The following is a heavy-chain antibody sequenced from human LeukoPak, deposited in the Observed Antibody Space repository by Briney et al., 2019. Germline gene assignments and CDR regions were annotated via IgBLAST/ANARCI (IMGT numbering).Heavy chain of an antibody. CDR3: AKEGTIFGVVNDAFDI. J-gene: IGHJ3*02. CDR1: GFTFSSYA. V-gene: IGHV3-23*01. Sequence: GGSLRLSCAASGFTFSSYAMSWVRQAPGKGLEWVSAISGSGGSTYYADSVKGRFSISRDNSKNMLYLQMNSLRAEDTAVYYCAKEGTIFGVVNDAFDIWGQGTMVTVSS. CDR2: ISGSGGST. D-gene: IGHD3-3*01.